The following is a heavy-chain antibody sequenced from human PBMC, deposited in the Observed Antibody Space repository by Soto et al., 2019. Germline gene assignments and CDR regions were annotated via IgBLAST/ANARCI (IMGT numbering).Heavy chain of an antibody. CDR2: IKQDGSEK. CDR3: ARQRGCDY. CDR1: GFTFSGYS. J-gene: IGHJ4*02. V-gene: IGHV3-7*01. Sequence: EVQLVESGGGLVQPGGSLRLSCAASGFTFSGYSMSWVRQAPGKGLEWVANIKQDGSEKYYVASVKGRFTISIDNAKNSVYLQMNSLRADDTAVYYCARQRGCDYWGQGTLVTVSS. D-gene: IGHD1-1*01.